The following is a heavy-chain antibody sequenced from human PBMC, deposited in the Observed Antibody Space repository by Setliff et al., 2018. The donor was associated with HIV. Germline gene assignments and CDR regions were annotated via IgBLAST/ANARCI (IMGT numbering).Heavy chain of an antibody. CDR3: VRGYYYDKTGYGTFDI. V-gene: IGHV1-18*01. Sequence: ASVKVSCKASGYTFSDYDVAWVRQAPGQGLEWMGWISGYSGHTSYAQKIQGRVTMTRDTSTDTAYVELRSLRFDDTALYYCVRGYYYDKTGYGTFDIWGQGTVVTVSS. D-gene: IGHD3-22*01. J-gene: IGHJ3*02. CDR1: GYTFSDYD. CDR2: ISGYSGHT.